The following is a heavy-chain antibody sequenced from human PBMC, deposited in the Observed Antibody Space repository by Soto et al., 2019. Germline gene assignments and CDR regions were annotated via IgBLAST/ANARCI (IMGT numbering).Heavy chain of an antibody. V-gene: IGHV5-51*01. D-gene: IGHD2-2*01. J-gene: IGHJ6*02. CDR3: ARLAEVPAAIDYYYGMDV. CDR1: GYSFASYW. Sequence: GESLKISCKGSGYSFASYWIGWVRQMPGKGLEWMGIIYPGDSDTRYSPSFQGQVTISADKSISTAYLQWSSLKASDTAMYYCARLAEVPAAIDYYYGMDVWGQGTTVTVS. CDR2: IYPGDSDT.